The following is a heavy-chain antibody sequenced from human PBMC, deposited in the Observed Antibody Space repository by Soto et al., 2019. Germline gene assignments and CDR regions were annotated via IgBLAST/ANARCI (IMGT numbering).Heavy chain of an antibody. CDR1: GSTFTSYG. V-gene: IGHV1-18*01. J-gene: IGHJ4*02. Sequence: QDQLVQSGAEVQKPGASVKVSCKASGSTFTSYGISWVRQAPGQGLEWMGWISAYNGDTNYAQQPQGADTMTTDPSTSTAYMDLRSLRSDDTAVYYCARDAQERHGGQAPITMILVVTHFDYWGQGTLVTVSS. CDR2: ISAYNGDT. D-gene: IGHD3-22*01. CDR3: ARDAQERHGGQAPITMILVVTHFDY.